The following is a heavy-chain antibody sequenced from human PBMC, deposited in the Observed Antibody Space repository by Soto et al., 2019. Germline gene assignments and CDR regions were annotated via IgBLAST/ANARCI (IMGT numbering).Heavy chain of an antibody. J-gene: IGHJ4*02. Sequence: SETLSLTCTVSGGSVNTYYWSWLRQPPGKGLEWIGYIYDSGKTDYNPSLKSRVTISLDASKNQFSLKLSSVTAADTAIYYCARAPRLYYFDYWGRGTLVPVSS. V-gene: IGHV4-59*02. CDR1: GGSVNTYY. D-gene: IGHD3-22*01. CDR3: ARAPRLYYFDY. CDR2: IYDSGKT.